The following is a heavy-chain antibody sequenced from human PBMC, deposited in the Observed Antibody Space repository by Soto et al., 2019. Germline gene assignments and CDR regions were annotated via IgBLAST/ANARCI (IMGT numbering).Heavy chain of an antibody. Sequence: SETLSLTCTVSGGSISSGDYYWSWIRQPPGKGLEWIGYIYYSGSTYYNPSLKSRVTISVDTSKNQFSLKLSSVTAADTAVYYCARHFPMVGDIYCTNGVCPPPYYYYGMDVWGQGTTVTVSS. D-gene: IGHD2-8*01. CDR1: GGSISSGDYY. CDR3: ARHFPMVGDIYCTNGVCPPPYYYYGMDV. J-gene: IGHJ6*02. V-gene: IGHV4-30-4*01. CDR2: IYYSGST.